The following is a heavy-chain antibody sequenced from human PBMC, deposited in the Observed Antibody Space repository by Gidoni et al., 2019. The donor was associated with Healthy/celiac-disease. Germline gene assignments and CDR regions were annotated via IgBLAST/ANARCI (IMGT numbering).Heavy chain of an antibody. D-gene: IGHD3-9*01. J-gene: IGHJ4*02. Sequence: QVQLQASGPGLVTPSETLSLTCTVAAGSISRYYWSWIRQPPGKGLGWIGDIYYSASTNDNPFLKSRVTITVDTSMNMFSLKLSSVTVADTAVYYCAGYFDAIDYWGQGTLVTVSS. V-gene: IGHV4-59*01. CDR3: AGYFDAIDY. CDR1: AGSISRYY. CDR2: IYYSAST.